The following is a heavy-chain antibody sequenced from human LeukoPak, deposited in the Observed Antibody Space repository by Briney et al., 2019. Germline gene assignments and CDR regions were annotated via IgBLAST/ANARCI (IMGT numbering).Heavy chain of an antibody. CDR2: ISYSGGYI. V-gene: IGHV3-21*01. J-gene: IGHJ4*02. Sequence: PGGSLRLSCAASGFTFSSHSMNWVRQAPGKGLEWVSSISYSGGYIYSADSVKGRFTISRDNARNSLYLQMNSLRAEDTAVYYCARGGNSDYWGQGTLVTVSS. CDR1: GFTFSSHS. D-gene: IGHD4-23*01. CDR3: ARGGNSDY.